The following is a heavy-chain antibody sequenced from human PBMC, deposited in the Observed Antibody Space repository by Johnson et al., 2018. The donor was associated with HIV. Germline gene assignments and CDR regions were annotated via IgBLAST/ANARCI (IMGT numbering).Heavy chain of an antibody. V-gene: IGHV3-20*01. CDR2: INWNGGYP. CDR1: GFNFDDYG. D-gene: IGHD3/OR15-3a*01. Sequence: MLLVESGGGVVRRGGSLRLSCAASGFNFDDYGMGWVRQVPGKGLEWVSGINWNGGYPDYAASMKGRFTISRDNGRNSLFLQMNRLRVEDTAFYACARGQWASVGRDAFDIWGQWTRVTVSS. CDR3: ARGQWASVGRDAFDI. J-gene: IGHJ3*02.